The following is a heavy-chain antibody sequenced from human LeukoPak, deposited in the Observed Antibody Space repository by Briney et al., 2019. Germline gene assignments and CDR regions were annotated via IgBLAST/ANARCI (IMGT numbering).Heavy chain of an antibody. CDR1: EFTFSDYW. V-gene: IGHV3-7*01. D-gene: IGHD1-20*01. J-gene: IGHJ6*02. CDR2: IKKDGSEE. CDR3: ATYDNWVAGDV. Sequence: GGSLRLSCAASEFTFSDYWMSWVRQAPGKGPEWVANIKKDGSEELYVDSVKGRFTVSRDSAKNSLFLQMNSLRVEDTAVYYCATYDNWVAGDVWGQGTTVSVSS.